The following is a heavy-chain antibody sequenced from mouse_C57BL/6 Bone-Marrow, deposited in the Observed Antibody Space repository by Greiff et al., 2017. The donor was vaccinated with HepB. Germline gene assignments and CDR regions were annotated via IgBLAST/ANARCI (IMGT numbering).Heavy chain of an antibody. D-gene: IGHD1-1*01. V-gene: IGHV5-4*01. J-gene: IGHJ4*01. Sequence: EVKLVESGGGLVKPGGSLKLSCAASGFTFSSYAMSWVRQTPEKRLEWVATISDGGSYTYYPDNVKGRFTISRDNAKTNLYLQMSHLKSEDTAMYYCARDEGYYYGKDYYAMDYWGQGTSVTVSS. CDR1: GFTFSSYA. CDR2: ISDGGSYT. CDR3: ARDEGYYYGKDYYAMDY.